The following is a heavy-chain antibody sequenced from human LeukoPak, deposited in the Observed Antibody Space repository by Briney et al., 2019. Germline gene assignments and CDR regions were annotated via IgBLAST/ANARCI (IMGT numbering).Heavy chain of an antibody. CDR2: IYYSGST. CDR1: GGSISPYY. Sequence: PSETLSLTCSLSGGSISPYYWSWIRQPPGKGLEWIGYIYYSGSTNYNPSLKSRVTISVDTSKNQFSLKLSSVTAADTAVYYCARGPDSSGWYFDYWGQGTLVTVSS. D-gene: IGHD6-19*01. V-gene: IGHV4-59*01. J-gene: IGHJ4*02. CDR3: ARGPDSSGWYFDY.